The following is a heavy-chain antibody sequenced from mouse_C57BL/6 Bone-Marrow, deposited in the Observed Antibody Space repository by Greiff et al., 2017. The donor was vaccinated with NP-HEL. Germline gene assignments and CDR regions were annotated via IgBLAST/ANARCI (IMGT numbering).Heavy chain of an antibody. CDR2: ISSGGSYT. CDR3: ARDSKSPWFAY. CDR1: GFTFSSYG. J-gene: IGHJ3*01. D-gene: IGHD2-5*01. Sequence: EVQVVESGGDLVKPGGSLKLSCAASGFTFSSYGMSWVRQTPDKRLEWVATISSGGSYTYYPDSVKGRFTISRDNAKNTLYLQMSSLKSEDTAMYYCARDSKSPWFAYWGQGTLVTFSA. V-gene: IGHV5-6*01.